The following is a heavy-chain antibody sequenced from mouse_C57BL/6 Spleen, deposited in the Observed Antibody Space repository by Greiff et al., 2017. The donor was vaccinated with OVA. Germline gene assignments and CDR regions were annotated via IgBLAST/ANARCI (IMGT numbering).Heavy chain of an antibody. CDR3: AGLFYYAMDY. Sequence: EVNLVESGGGLVKPGGSLKLSCAASGFTFSDYGMHWVRQAPEKGLEWVAYISSGSSTIYYADTVKGRFTISRDNAKNTLFLQMTSLRSEDTAMYYCAGLFYYAMDYWGQGTSVTVSS. J-gene: IGHJ4*01. CDR1: GFTFSDYG. CDR2: ISSGSSTI. V-gene: IGHV5-17*01.